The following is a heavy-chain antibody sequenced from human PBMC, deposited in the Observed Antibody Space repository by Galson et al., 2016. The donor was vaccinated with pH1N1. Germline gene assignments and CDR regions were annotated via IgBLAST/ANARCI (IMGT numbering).Heavy chain of an antibody. J-gene: IGHJ6*02. CDR2: IIPMFGTT. CDR1: GYTFTSYG. D-gene: IGHD1-14*01. CDR3: ARRPEIYYYRMDV. Sequence: SVKVSCKASGYTFTSYGISWVRQAPGEGLEWMGGIIPMFGTTDYAQKFQGRVTFTADDSTSTAYMELSSLRSEDTAVYYCARRPEIYYYRMDVWGQGTTVTVSS. V-gene: IGHV1-69*13.